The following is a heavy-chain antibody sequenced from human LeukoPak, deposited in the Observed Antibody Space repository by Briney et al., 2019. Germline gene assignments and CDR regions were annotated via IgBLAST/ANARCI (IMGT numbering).Heavy chain of an antibody. CDR3: ARDRSYVGFDY. Sequence: GGSLRLSCAASGFTFTDYTINWVRQAPGKGLEWVSSISTSSNIYYADSVKGRFTVSRDNAKNSVYRQTNSLRAEDTAVYYCARDRSYVGFDYWGQGTLVTVSS. J-gene: IGHJ4*02. V-gene: IGHV3-69-1*01. D-gene: IGHD4-23*01. CDR1: GFTFTDYT. CDR2: ISTSSNI.